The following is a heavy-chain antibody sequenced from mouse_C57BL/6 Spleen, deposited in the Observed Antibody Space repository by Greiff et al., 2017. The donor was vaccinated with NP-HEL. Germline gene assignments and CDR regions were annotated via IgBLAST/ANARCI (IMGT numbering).Heavy chain of an antibody. V-gene: IGHV5-4*01. Sequence: EVQLVESGGGLVKPGGSLKLSCAASGFTFSSYAMSWVRQTPEKRLEWVATISDGGSYTYYPDNVKGRFTISRDNAKNNLYLQMSHLKSEDTAMYYCARRVGLRPFAYWGQGTLVTVSA. CDR2: ISDGGSYT. CDR3: ARRVGLRPFAY. J-gene: IGHJ3*01. CDR1: GFTFSSYA. D-gene: IGHD2-4*01.